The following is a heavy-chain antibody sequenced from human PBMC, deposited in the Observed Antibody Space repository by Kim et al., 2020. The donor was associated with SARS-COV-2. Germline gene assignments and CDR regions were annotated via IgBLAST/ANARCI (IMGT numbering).Heavy chain of an antibody. CDR3: AKDPTEGGSLDAFDI. J-gene: IGHJ3*02. V-gene: IGHV3-23*01. D-gene: IGHD3-16*01. Sequence: SVKGRFTISRDNSKNTLYRQRNSLRAEDTAVYYCAKDPTEGGSLDAFDIWGQGTMVTVSS.